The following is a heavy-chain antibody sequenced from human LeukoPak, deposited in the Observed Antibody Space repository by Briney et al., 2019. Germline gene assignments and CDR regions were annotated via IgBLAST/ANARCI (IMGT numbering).Heavy chain of an antibody. CDR3: ARLNSDHSDY. V-gene: IGHV5-51*07. CDR1: GYSFTSYW. CDR2: IYPVDSDT. D-gene: IGHD2-21*01. J-gene: IGHJ4*02. Sequence: GESLKISCKVAGYSFTSYWIGWVHQKPGKGLEWMGIIYPVDSDTRYSPSFQGQVTISADKSISTAYLQWSSLRASDTAMDYCARLNSDHSDYWGQGTLVTVSS.